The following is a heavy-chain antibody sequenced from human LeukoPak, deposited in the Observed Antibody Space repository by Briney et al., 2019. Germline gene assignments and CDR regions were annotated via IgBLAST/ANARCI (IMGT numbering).Heavy chain of an antibody. CDR2: IIPIFGTA. Sequence: SVTVSFKASGGTFSIYAISWVRQAPGQGLEWMGGIIPIFGTANYAQKFQGRVTITADKSTSTAYMELSSLRSEDTAVYYCASAGIVVVPAAMPAHYYGMDVWGKGTTVTVSS. CDR1: GGTFSIYA. J-gene: IGHJ6*04. V-gene: IGHV1-69*06. D-gene: IGHD2-2*01. CDR3: ASAGIVVVPAAMPAHYYGMDV.